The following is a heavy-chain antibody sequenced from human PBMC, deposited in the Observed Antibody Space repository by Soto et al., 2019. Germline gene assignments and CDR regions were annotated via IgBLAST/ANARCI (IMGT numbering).Heavy chain of an antibody. D-gene: IGHD5-12*01. J-gene: IGHJ4*02. CDR3: ARLEVIVTTIHPPTDY. CDR2: IDPSDSYT. CDR1: GYSFTSYW. Sequence: GESLKISCKGSGYSFTSYWISWVRQMPGKGLEWMGRIDPSDSYTKYSPSFQGHVTISADKSISTAYLQWSSLKASDTAMYYCARLEVIVTTIHPPTDYWGQGTLVTVSS. V-gene: IGHV5-10-1*01.